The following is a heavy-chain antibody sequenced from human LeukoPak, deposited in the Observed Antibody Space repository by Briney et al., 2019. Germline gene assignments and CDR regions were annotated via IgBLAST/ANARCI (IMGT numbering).Heavy chain of an antibody. CDR1: GHTFTGYY. CDR3: ARVTVAGKVPDY. D-gene: IGHD6-19*01. V-gene: IGHV1-46*01. CDR2: INPSGGST. J-gene: IGHJ4*02. Sequence: GASVKVSCKASGHTFTGYYMHWVRQAPGQGLEWMGIINPSGGSTSYAQKFQGRVTMTRDMSTSTVYMELSSLRSEDTAVYYCARVTVAGKVPDYWGQGTLVTVSS.